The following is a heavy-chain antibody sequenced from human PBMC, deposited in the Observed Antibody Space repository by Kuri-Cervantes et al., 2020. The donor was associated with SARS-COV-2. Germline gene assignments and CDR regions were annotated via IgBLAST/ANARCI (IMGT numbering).Heavy chain of an antibody. V-gene: IGHV4-38-2*01. CDR3: ARLYSSYQPYYYYYYMDV. CDR2: IYYSGST. CDR1: GYSISSGYY. J-gene: IGHJ6*03. D-gene: IGHD4-11*01. Sequence: SETLSLTCAVSGYSISSGYYWGWIRQPPGKGLEWIGSIYYSGSTYYNPSLKSRVTISVDTSKNQSSLKLSSVTAADTAVYYCARLYSSYQPYYYYYYMDVWGKGTTVTDSS.